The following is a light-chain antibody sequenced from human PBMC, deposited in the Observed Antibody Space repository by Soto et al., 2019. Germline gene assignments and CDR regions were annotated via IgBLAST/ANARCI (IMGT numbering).Light chain of an antibody. CDR1: ETIRGL. CDR2: DTS. J-gene: IGKJ5*01. CDR3: QQRHNWPIT. V-gene: IGKV3-11*01. Sequence: EIVLTQTQGTLFLSGGGVDLGCCRASETIRGLLAWYQQRPGQPPRLLIYDTSNRATGIPARFSGSGSGTDFTLTISCLEPADLAVYYCQQRHNWPITCGQGTRLEIK.